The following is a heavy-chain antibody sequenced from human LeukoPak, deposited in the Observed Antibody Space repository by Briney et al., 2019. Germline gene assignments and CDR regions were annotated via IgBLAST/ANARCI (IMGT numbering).Heavy chain of an antibody. CDR3: AKGGTSSGYYHGLFDY. V-gene: IGHV3-23*01. Sequence: PGGSLRLSCAASGFTFSSYAMSWVRQTPGKGLEWVSAISGSGGSTYYADSVKGRFTISRDNSKNTLYLQMNSLRAEDTAVYYCAKGGTSSGYYHGLFDYWGQGTLVTVSS. CDR2: ISGSGGST. CDR1: GFTFSSYA. D-gene: IGHD3-22*01. J-gene: IGHJ4*02.